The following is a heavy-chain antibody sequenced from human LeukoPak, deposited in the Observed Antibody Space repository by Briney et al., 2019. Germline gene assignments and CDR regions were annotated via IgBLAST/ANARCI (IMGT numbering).Heavy chain of an antibody. CDR1: GFTFSTYW. Sequence: GGSLRLSCVASGFTFSTYWMTWVRQAPGKGLEWVANIKRDGSEKYYVDSVRGRFTISRDNAKNSLYLQMNSLRVEDTAVHYCTRMQRGNSGDYWGQGTLVTVSS. CDR2: IKRDGSEK. D-gene: IGHD1-26*01. J-gene: IGHJ4*02. V-gene: IGHV3-7*01. CDR3: TRMQRGNSGDY.